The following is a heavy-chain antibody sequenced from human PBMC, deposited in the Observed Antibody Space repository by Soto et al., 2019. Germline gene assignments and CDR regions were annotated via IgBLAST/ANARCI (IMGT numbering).Heavy chain of an antibody. D-gene: IGHD2-2*01. CDR2: ISAYNGNT. Sequence: GAPAELSSKDSRYRFTSYCMSWVRQATKQGLEWMGWISAYNGNTNYAQKLQGRVTMTTDTSTSTAYMELRSLRSDDTAVYYCARDQKLGYCSSTSCRAAFDIWGQGTMVTVSS. V-gene: IGHV1-18*01. CDR1: RYRFTSYC. CDR3: ARDQKLGYCSSTSCRAAFDI. J-gene: IGHJ3*02.